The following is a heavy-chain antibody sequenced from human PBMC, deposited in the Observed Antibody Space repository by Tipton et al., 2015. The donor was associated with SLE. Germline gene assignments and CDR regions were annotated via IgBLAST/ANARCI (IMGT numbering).Heavy chain of an antibody. CDR1: GFTFSDYY. Sequence: SLRLSCAASGFTFSDYYMSWVRQAPGKGLEWVATISGSGVRTDYADSVKGRITISRDNSKNTLYLQINSLGAEDSAVYYCAYGPDSTSWYYFDYWGQGTLVTVSS. CDR2: ISGSGVRT. CDR3: AYGPDSTSWYYFDY. J-gene: IGHJ4*02. D-gene: IGHD6-13*01. V-gene: IGHV3-23*01.